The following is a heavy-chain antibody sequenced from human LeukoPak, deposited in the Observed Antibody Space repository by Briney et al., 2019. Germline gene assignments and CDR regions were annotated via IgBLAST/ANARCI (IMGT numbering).Heavy chain of an antibody. Sequence: PSETLSLTCTVSGGSISSTSYYWGWIRQPPGKGLEWIGSIYYSGSTYDNPSLKSRVTISVDTSRNRFSLKLSSVTAADTAVYYCARSRRSRWLVLFDYWGQGTLVTVSS. D-gene: IGHD6-19*01. CDR3: ARSRRSRWLVLFDY. CDR2: IYYSGST. J-gene: IGHJ4*02. CDR1: GGSISSTSYY. V-gene: IGHV4-39*07.